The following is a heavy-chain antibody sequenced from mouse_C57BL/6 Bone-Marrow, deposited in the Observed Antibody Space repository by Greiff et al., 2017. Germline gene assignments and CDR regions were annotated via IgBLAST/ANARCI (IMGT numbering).Heavy chain of an antibody. D-gene: IGHD2-3*01. CDR1: GYSFTGYY. CDR3: ARRSDGYYEQAY. Sequence: VQLKQSGPELVKPGASVKISCKASGYSFTGYYMNWVKQSPEKSLEWIGEINPSTGGTTYNQKFKAKATLTVDKSSSTAYMQLKSLTSEDSAVYYCARRSDGYYEQAYWGQGTLVTVSA. J-gene: IGHJ3*01. V-gene: IGHV1-42*01. CDR2: INPSTGGT.